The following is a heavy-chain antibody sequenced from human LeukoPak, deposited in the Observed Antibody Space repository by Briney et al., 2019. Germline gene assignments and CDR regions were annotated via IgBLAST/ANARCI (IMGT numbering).Heavy chain of an antibody. CDR3: ARETQLHYSVGAMDV. V-gene: IGHV3-74*01. D-gene: IGHD1-7*01. J-gene: IGHJ6*02. CDR1: GFIFSNYC. CDR2: INSAETTT. Sequence: GSLRLSCAASGFIFSNYCMHCVRQAPRGGVVWVSRINSAETTTTYADSVKGRFTISRDNARNTLYLQMNSLRAGDTAVYYCARETQLHYSVGAMDVWGQGTTVTVSS.